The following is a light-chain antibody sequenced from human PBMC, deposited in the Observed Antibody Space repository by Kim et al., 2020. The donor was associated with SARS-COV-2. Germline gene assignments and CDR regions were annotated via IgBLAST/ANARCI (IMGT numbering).Light chain of an antibody. Sequence: EIVLTQSPGTLSLSPGERATLSCRASQSVSSSYLAWYQQKPGQAPRLLIYGASSRATGIPDRFSGSGSGTDFTLTISRLEPEDFAVHYCQQYGSSPGTFGGGTKVDIK. CDR3: QQYGSSPGT. CDR2: GAS. V-gene: IGKV3-20*01. J-gene: IGKJ4*01. CDR1: QSVSSSY.